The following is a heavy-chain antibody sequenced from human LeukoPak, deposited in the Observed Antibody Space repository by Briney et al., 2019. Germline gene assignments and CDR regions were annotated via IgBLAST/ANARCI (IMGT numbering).Heavy chain of an antibody. V-gene: IGHV3-33*01. D-gene: IGHD2-2*02. Sequence: GGSLRLSCAASGFTFSSFGMHWVRQAPGKGLEWVAVIWYDGSNKNYADSVKGRFTISRDNSKNTLYLQMNSLRAEDTAVYYCARGKVLYAAFDYWGQGTLVTVSS. CDR3: ARGKVLYAAFDY. CDR2: IWYDGSNK. J-gene: IGHJ4*02. CDR1: GFTFSSFG.